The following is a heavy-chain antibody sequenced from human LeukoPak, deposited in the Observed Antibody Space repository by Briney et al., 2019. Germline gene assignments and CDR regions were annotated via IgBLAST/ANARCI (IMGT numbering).Heavy chain of an antibody. D-gene: IGHD1-26*01. CDR2: IIPIFGTA. Sequence: ASVKVSCKPSGGTFSSYAISWVRQAPEQGLEWMGGIIPIFGTANYAQKFQGRVTITADKSTSTAYMELSSLRSEDTAVYYCARADSGSYYDVDYWGQGTLVTVSS. CDR3: ARADSGSYYDVDY. V-gene: IGHV1-69*06. J-gene: IGHJ4*02. CDR1: GGTFSSYA.